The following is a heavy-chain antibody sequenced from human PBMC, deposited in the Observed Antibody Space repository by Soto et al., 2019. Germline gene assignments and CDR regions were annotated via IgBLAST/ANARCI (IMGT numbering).Heavy chain of an antibody. CDR3: ARINYGSGSYYWQFDF. CDR2: IYYSGST. CDR1: GGSVSSGYYY. D-gene: IGHD3-10*01. V-gene: IGHV4-61*01. Sequence: SETLSLTCTVSGGSVSSGYYYWSWIRQPPGKGLEWIGYIYYSGSTNYNPSLKSRVTISVDTSKNQFSLKLSSVTAADTAVYYCARINYGSGSYYWQFDFWGQGTLVTVSS. J-gene: IGHJ4*02.